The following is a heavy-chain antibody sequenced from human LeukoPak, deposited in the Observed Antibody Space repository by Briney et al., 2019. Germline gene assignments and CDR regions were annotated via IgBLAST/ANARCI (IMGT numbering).Heavy chain of an antibody. CDR2: IKSKTDGGTT. D-gene: IGHD3-10*01. CDR3: TTGITMPTS. Sequence: GGSLRLSCAASGVTFSNAWMSWVRQAPGEGGEWGGRIKSKTDGGTTDYAARGKGRFTIERDDSKNTLYLQMNSLKTEDTAVYYCTTGITMPTSWGQGTLVTVSS. CDR1: GVTFSNAW. J-gene: IGHJ4*02. V-gene: IGHV3-15*01.